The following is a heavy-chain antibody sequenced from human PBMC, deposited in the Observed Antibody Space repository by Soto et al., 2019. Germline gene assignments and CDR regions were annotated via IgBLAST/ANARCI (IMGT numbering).Heavy chain of an antibody. CDR3: AKDGGFSSSPSYFHY. CDR1: GFTFSSYA. Sequence: PEGSLRLSCAASGFTFSSYAMSWVRQAPGKGLEGVSTISGSGGSTYYADSVKGRFTISRDNSKNTLYLPLNSLRADDTAVYYCAKDGGFSSSPSYFHYWGQGPLVTVSS. J-gene: IGHJ4*02. CDR2: ISGSGGST. D-gene: IGHD6-6*01. V-gene: IGHV3-23*01.